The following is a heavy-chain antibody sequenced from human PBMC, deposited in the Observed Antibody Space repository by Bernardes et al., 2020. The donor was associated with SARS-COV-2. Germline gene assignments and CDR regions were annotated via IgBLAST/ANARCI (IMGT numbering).Heavy chain of an antibody. CDR1: GFSFSIYA. Sequence: GGSLRLSCAASGFSFSIYAMTWVRQAPGKGLEWVSGIRGSGGATYYADSVKGRFTISRDNSKNMVDLHMNSLRADDTALYYCAKDWDYGVRRGAFHIWGQGTMVTVSS. J-gene: IGHJ3*02. V-gene: IGHV3-23*01. CDR3: AKDWDYGVRRGAFHI. D-gene: IGHD4-17*01. CDR2: IRGSGGAT.